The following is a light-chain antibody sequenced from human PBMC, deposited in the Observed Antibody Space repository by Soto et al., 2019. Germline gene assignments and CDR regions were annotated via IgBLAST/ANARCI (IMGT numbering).Light chain of an antibody. V-gene: IGKV3-11*01. J-gene: IGKJ5*01. CDR2: DAS. Sequence: EIVLTQSPGTLSLSPGERGTLSCRASQNLGTLYLAWFQQKSGQAPRLLIYDASTRATGIPARFSGSGSGTDFTLTISSLEPEDVAVYYCQQRYSWPITFGQGTRLEIK. CDR3: QQRYSWPIT. CDR1: QNLGTLY.